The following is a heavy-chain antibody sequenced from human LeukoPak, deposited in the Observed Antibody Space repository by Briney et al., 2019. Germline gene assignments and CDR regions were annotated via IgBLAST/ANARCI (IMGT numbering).Heavy chain of an antibody. D-gene: IGHD2-15*01. CDR3: ARGGGSVTTRYYYYYMDV. CDR1: GYTFTGYY. J-gene: IGHJ6*03. Sequence: ASVKVSCKASGYTFTGYYMHWVRQAPGQGLEWMGWINPNSGGTNYAQKFQGRVTMTRDTSISTAYMEVSRLRSDDTAVYYCARGGGSVTTRYYYYYMDVWGKGTTVTVSS. CDR2: INPNSGGT. V-gene: IGHV1-2*02.